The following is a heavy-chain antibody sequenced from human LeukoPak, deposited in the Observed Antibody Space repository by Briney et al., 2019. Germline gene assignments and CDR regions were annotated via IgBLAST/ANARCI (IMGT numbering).Heavy chain of an antibody. CDR1: GFTFSSYW. CDR2: INGDGSGK. CDR3: ARDIYGASVTFWYYYGMDG. D-gene: IGHD3-3*01. Sequence: GGSLRLSCAASGFTFSSYWMSWVRQAPGKGLEWVANINGDGSGKYYVDSVRGRFTISRDNSKNSLYLQMDSLRAEDTAVYYCARDIYGASVTFWYYYGMDGWGQGTTVTVSS. J-gene: IGHJ6*02. V-gene: IGHV3-7*01.